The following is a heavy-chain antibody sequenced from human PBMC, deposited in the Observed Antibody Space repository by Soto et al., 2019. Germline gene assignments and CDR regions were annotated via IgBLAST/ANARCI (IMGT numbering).Heavy chain of an antibody. D-gene: IGHD6-13*01. CDR1: GFTFSSYE. Sequence: EVQLVESGGGLVQPGGSLRLSCAASGFTFSSYEMNWVRQAPGKGLEWVSYISSSGSTIYYADSVKGRFTISRDNAKNSLYLQMNSLRAEDTAVYYCARDCVKPTDLFRWFPGIAAAGPHYYYYGMDVWGQGTTVTVSS. CDR3: ARDCVKPTDLFRWFPGIAAAGPHYYYYGMDV. J-gene: IGHJ6*02. V-gene: IGHV3-48*03. CDR2: ISSSGSTI.